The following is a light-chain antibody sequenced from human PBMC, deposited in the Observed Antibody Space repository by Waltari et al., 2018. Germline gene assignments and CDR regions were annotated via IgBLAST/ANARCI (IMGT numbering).Light chain of an antibody. CDR3: QHYVRLPAT. V-gene: IGKV3-20*01. J-gene: IGKJ1*01. CDR2: GAS. CDR1: QSVSRT. Sequence: EIVLTQSPGILSLSPGERATLSCRASQSVSRTLAWYQQKPGQAPRLLIYGASTRATCIPDSCRGGGSGTDFSLTISRLEPEDCAVYYCQHYVRLPATFGQGTKVEIK.